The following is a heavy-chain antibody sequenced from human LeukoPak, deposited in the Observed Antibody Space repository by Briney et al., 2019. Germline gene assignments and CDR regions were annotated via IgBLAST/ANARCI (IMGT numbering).Heavy chain of an antibody. D-gene: IGHD6-6*01. J-gene: IGHJ4*02. CDR3: ARVSIAARPYFDY. Sequence: GASVKVSCKASGYTFTGYYMHWVRQAPGQGLEWMGWINPNSGGTNYAQKFQGRVTMTRDTSISTAYIELSRLRSDDTAVYYCARVSIAARPYFDYWGQGTLVTVSS. CDR1: GYTFTGYY. V-gene: IGHV1-2*02. CDR2: INPNSGGT.